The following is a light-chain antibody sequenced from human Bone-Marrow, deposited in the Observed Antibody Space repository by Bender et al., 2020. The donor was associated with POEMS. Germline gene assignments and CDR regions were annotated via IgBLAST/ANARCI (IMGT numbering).Light chain of an antibody. CDR3: SSYGSGDTWV. V-gene: IGLV2-18*02. CDR2: EVN. CDR1: SRDIGNYNR. J-gene: IGLJ3*02. Sequence: QSALTQPPSVSGSPGQSVAISCTGTSRDIGNYNRVLWYQQPPGTAPKLLIYEVNHRPSGVPDRFSGSKSGTTASLTISGLQAEDEADYYCSSYGSGDTWVFAGGTKLTVL.